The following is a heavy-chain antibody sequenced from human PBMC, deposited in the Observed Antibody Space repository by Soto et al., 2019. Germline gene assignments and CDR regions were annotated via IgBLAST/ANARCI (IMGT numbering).Heavy chain of an antibody. CDR2: IISDGGST. CDR1: GFTFSNYN. CDR3: ARGDYYDSSGPFSDAFDI. D-gene: IGHD3-22*01. Sequence: GGALRLSCAASGFTFSNYNMHWVRQAPGKGLEYVSTIISDGGSTYYANSVKGRFTISRDNSKNTLYLQMNSLRAEDTAVYYRARGDYYDSSGPFSDAFDIWGQGTMVTVSS. J-gene: IGHJ3*02. V-gene: IGHV3-64*01.